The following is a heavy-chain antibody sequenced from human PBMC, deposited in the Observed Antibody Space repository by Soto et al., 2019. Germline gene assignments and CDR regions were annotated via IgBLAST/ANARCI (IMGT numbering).Heavy chain of an antibody. V-gene: IGHV3-15*07. CDR1: DFTFIYAG. Sequence: PVRPLRLSYAASDFTFIYAGGNWVRQATGKGLEWVGRIKSQTDGGTTDYAAPVKGRFTISRDDSKNTLYVQMDSLKTEDTAVYYCTTDPRHSWSWVSRGQGTLVTVSS. J-gene: IGHJ4*02. CDR2: IKSQTDGGTT. D-gene: IGHD2-15*01. CDR3: TTDPRHSWSWVS.